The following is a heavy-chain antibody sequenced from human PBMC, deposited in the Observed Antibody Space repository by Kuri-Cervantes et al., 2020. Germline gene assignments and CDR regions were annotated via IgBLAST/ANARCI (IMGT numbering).Heavy chain of an antibody. Sequence: GESLKISCAASGFTFSSYWMSWVRQAPGKGLEWVANIKQDGSEKYYVDSVKGRFTISRDNAKNSLYLQMNSLRAEDTAVYYCARDGGWLQSQYYFDYWGQGTLVTVSS. V-gene: IGHV3-7*01. CDR1: GFTFSSYW. D-gene: IGHD5-24*01. CDR2: IKQDGSEK. CDR3: ARDGGWLQSQYYFDY. J-gene: IGHJ4*02.